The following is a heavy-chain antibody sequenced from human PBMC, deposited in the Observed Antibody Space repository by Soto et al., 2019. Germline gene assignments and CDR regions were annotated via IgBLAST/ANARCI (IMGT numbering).Heavy chain of an antibody. CDR1: GGSFSGYY. J-gene: IGHJ5*02. CDR2: INHSGST. V-gene: IGHV4-34*01. Sequence: SETLSLTCAVYGGSFSGYYWSWIRQPPGKGLEWIGEINHSGSTNYNPSLKSRVTISVDTSKNQFSLKLNSVTAADTAVYYCARAFLLAKGGWFDPWGQETLVTVSS. D-gene: IGHD3-3*01. CDR3: ARAFLLAKGGWFDP.